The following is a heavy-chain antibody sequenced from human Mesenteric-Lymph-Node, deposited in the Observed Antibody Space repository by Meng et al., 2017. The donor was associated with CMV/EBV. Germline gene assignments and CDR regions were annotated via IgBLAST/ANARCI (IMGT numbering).Heavy chain of an antibody. J-gene: IGHJ5*02. V-gene: IGHV3-33*01. CDR3: TTDQGCSTTRCYRGENWFDP. Sequence: LSLTCAASGFTFSTYGMHWVRQAPGKGLEWMAVIWSDGSNKYYADSVKGRFTISRDNSKNTLFLQMTSLRAEDTAVYYCTTDQGCSTTRCYRGENWFDPWGQGTLVTVSS. CDR1: GFTFSTYG. D-gene: IGHD2-2*02. CDR2: IWSDGSNK.